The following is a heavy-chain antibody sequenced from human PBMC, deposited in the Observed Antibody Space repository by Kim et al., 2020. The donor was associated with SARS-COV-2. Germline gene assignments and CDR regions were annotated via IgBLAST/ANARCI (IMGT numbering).Heavy chain of an antibody. CDR2: INHSGST. CDR1: GGSFSGYY. D-gene: IGHD6-13*01. V-gene: IGHV4-34*01. J-gene: IGHJ5*02. Sequence: SETLSLTCAVYGGSFSGYYWSWIRQPPGKGLEWIGEINHSGSTNYNPSLKSRVTISVDTSKNQFSLKLSSVTAADTAVYYCARSSSWYGGWFDPWGQGTLVTVSS. CDR3: ARSSSWYGGWFDP.